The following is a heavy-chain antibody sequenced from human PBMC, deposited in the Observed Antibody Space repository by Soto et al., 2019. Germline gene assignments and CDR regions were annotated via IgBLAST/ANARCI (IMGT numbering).Heavy chain of an antibody. CDR3: AKLVPAAPFMAPRPAPGDYYYEGMDV. D-gene: IGHD2-2*01. Sequence: SVKVSCKASGGTFSSYASSWVRQARGQCLEWMGGVSSIFGTSNYAHKFQGRVTITADESTSTVYMELSSLRSEDTAVYHCAKLVPAAPFMAPRPAPGDYYYEGMDVWGQGTTVTVS. J-gene: IGHJ6*02. CDR2: VSSIFGTS. CDR1: GGTFSSYA. V-gene: IGHV1-69*13.